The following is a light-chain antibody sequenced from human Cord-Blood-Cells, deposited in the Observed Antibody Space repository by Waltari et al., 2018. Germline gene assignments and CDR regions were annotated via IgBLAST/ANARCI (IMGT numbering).Light chain of an antibody. J-gene: IGLJ2*01. V-gene: IGLV2-8*01. Sequence: QSALTQPPSASGSPGQSVTISCTGTSSDAGGYNYVSWYQQHPGKAPKLMIYEVSKRPSGVPDRFAGSKSGNTASLTVSGIQAEDEADYYCSSYAGSNNLVVFGGGTKLTVL. CDR3: SSYAGSNNLVV. CDR1: SSDAGGYNY. CDR2: EVS.